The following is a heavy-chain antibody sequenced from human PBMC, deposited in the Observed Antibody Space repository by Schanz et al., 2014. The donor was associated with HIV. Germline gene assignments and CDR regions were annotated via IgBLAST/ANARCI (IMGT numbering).Heavy chain of an antibody. CDR2: ISWSSGNI. Sequence: EVQLVESGGGLVQPGRSLRLSCAGSGFTFGNYAMHWVRQAPGKGLEWVSGISWSSGNIGYADSVKGRFTISRDNAKNSLSLQVNSLRADDTAVYYCARGLGASIWDYWGQGTLVTVSS. J-gene: IGHJ4*02. V-gene: IGHV3-9*01. D-gene: IGHD1-26*01. CDR1: GFTFGNYA. CDR3: ARGLGASIWDY.